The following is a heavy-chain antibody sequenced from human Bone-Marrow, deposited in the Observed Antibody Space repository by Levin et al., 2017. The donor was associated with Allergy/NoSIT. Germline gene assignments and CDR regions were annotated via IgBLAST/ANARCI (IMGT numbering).Heavy chain of an antibody. CDR1: GFTFSSYS. CDR2: ISSSSTI. J-gene: IGHJ4*02. D-gene: IGHD3-22*01. Sequence: GESLKISCAASGFTFSSYSMNWVRQAPGKGLEWVSYISSSSTIYYADSVKGRFTISRDNAKNSLYLQMNSLRAEDTAVYYCARDKATGKYYYDSSGYSYWGQGTLVTVSS. V-gene: IGHV3-48*01. CDR3: ARDKATGKYYYDSSGYSY.